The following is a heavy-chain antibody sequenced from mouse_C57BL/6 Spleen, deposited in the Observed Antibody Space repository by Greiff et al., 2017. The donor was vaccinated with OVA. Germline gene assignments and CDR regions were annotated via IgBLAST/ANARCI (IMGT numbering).Heavy chain of an antibody. CDR2: INPNNGGT. V-gene: IGHV1-26*01. Sequence: EVQLQQSGPELVKPGASVKISCKASGYTFTDYYMNWVKQSHGQSLEWIGDINPNNGGTSYNQKFKGKATLTVDKSSSTAYMELRSLTSEDSAVYYCARGGSFYYAMDYWGQGTSVTVSS. CDR3: ARGGSFYYAMDY. CDR1: GYTFTDYY. J-gene: IGHJ4*01.